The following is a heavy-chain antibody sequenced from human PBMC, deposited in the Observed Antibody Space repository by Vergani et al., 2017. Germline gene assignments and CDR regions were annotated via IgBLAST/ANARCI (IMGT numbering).Heavy chain of an antibody. CDR1: GGPISSGGYY. CDR2: INHRGST. D-gene: IGHD3-10*01. CDR3: AGRMSRKSAYYCGSGSYGWFDP. Sequence: QVQLQESGPGLVKPSQTLSLTCTVSGGPISSGGYYWSWIRQPPGKGLEWIGEINHRGSTNYNPSLKSRVTISVDTSKNQFSLKLSSVTAAGTAVYYCAGRMSRKSAYYCGSGSYGWFDPWGQGTLVTVSS. V-gene: IGHV4-31*03. J-gene: IGHJ5*02.